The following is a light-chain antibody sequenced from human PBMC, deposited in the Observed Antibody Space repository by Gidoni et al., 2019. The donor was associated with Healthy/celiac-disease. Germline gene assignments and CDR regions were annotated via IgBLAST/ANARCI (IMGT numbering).Light chain of an antibody. CDR2: DDS. J-gene: IGLJ3*02. CDR1: NIGSKS. V-gene: IGLV3-21*02. Sequence: SYVLTQPPSVSVAPGQTARITCGGNNIGSKSVHWYQHKPGQAPVLVVYDDSDRPSGIPARFSGSHSGNTATLTISRVEAGDEADYYCQVWDRSSDHRVFGGGTKLTVL. CDR3: QVWDRSSDHRV.